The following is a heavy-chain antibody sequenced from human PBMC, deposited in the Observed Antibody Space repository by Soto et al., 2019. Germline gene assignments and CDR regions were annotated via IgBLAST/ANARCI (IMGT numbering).Heavy chain of an antibody. Sequence: SETLSLTCTVSGGSISSGGYYWSWIRQHPGKGLEWIGYIYYSGSTYYNPSLKSRVTISVDTSKNQFSLKLSSVTAADTAVYYCARVTVTTFWYFDLWGRGTLVTISS. CDR3: ARVTVTTFWYFDL. J-gene: IGHJ2*01. CDR1: GGSISSGGYY. D-gene: IGHD4-17*01. CDR2: IYYSGST. V-gene: IGHV4-31*03.